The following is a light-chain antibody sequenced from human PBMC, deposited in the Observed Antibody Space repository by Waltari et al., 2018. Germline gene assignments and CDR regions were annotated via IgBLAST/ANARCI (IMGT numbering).Light chain of an antibody. CDR3: QTWDSRTVV. J-gene: IGLJ2*01. V-gene: IGLV3-1*01. CDR1: TLGDRS. Sequence: SYDLTQPPSVSVTPGHTASITCSGDTLGDRSVSWYQQKPGQSPLLVIYQDIKRPSGIPERFSGSNSGNTATLTISGTQAMDEADYYCQTWDSRTVVFGGGTKLTVL. CDR2: QDI.